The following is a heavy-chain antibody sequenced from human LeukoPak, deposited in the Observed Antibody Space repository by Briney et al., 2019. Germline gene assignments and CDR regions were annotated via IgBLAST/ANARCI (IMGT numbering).Heavy chain of an antibody. CDR3: ARDATPSKYYYDSSGYLN. V-gene: IGHV3-21*04. Sequence: GGSLRLSCAASGFTFSSYSMNWVRQAPGKGLEWVSSISSSSSYIYYADSVKGRFTISRDNAKNSLYLQMNSLRAEDTAVYYCARDATPSKYYYDSSGYLNWGQGTLVTVSS. D-gene: IGHD3-22*01. J-gene: IGHJ4*02. CDR2: ISSSSSYI. CDR1: GFTFSSYS.